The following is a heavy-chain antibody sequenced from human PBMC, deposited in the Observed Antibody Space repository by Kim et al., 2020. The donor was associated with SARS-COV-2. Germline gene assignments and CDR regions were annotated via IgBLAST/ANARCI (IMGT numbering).Heavy chain of an antibody. Sequence: SETLSLTCTVSGGSISSGGYYWSWIRQHPGKGLEWIGYIYYSGSTYYNPSLKSRVTISVDTSKNQFSLKLSSVTAADTAVYYCARDEGSSGYYYHYWGQGTLVTVSS. D-gene: IGHD3-22*01. V-gene: IGHV4-31*03. CDR1: GGSISSGGYY. CDR3: ARDEGSSGYYYHY. CDR2: IYYSGST. J-gene: IGHJ4*02.